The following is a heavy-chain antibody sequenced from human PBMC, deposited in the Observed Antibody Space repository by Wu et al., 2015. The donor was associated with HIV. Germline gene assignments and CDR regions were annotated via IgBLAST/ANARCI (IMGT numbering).Heavy chain of an antibody. V-gene: IGHV1-69*05. D-gene: IGHD3-22*01. CDR1: GGTFSNYA. CDR3: ARSSFYYDSSGHGAFDI. CDR2: IIPIFGTA. J-gene: IGHJ3*02. Sequence: QVQLVQSGAEVKKPGSSVKVSCKASGGTFSNYAISWVRQAPGQGLEWMGGIIPIFGTANYAQKFQGRVTITTDESTSVSYMELSSLRSEDTAVYYCARSSFYYDSSGHGAFDIWGQGTMVTVSS.